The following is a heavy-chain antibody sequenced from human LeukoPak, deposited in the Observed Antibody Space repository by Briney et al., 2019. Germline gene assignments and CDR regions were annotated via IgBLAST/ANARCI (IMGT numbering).Heavy chain of an antibody. CDR2: ISGDGGST. CDR3: ARDRGGSYSAIGY. CDR1: GFTLDVYA. Sequence: GGPLRLPCAASGFTLDVYAMHWPRQAPGKGLEWVSFISGDGGSTYYADSVKGRFTISRDNAEKSLYLQKNSLRAEDTAVYYCARDRGGSYSAIGYWGPGAPVTVSS. J-gene: IGHJ4*02. V-gene: IGHV3-43*02. D-gene: IGHD2-15*01.